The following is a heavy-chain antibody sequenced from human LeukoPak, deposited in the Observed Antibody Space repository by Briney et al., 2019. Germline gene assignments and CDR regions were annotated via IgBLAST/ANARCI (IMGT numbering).Heavy chain of an antibody. V-gene: IGHV3-23*01. CDR1: GFTFSSYA. D-gene: IGHD6-19*01. Sequence: PGRSLRLSCAASGFTFSSYAMSWVRQAPGKGLEWVSAISGSGGSTYYADSVKSRFTISRDNSKNTLYLQMNSLRAEDTAVYYCAKKGYSSGSETFDYWGQGTLVTVSS. CDR3: AKKGYSSGSETFDY. CDR2: ISGSGGST. J-gene: IGHJ4*02.